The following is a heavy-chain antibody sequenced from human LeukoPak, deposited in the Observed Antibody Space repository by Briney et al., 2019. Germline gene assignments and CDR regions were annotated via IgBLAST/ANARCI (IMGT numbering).Heavy chain of an antibody. Sequence: ASVKVSCKASGGTFSSYAIGWVRQAPGQGLEWMGGIIPIFGTANYAQKFQGRVTITADESTSTAYMELSSLRSEDTAVYYCARSTQLPVAAAVDFDYWGQGTLVTVSS. CDR1: GGTFSSYA. V-gene: IGHV1-69*13. CDR3: ARSTQLPVAAAVDFDY. CDR2: IIPIFGTA. J-gene: IGHJ4*02. D-gene: IGHD6-13*01.